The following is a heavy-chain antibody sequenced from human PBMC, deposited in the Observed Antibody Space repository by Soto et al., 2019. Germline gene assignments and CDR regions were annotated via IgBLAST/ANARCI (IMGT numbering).Heavy chain of an antibody. D-gene: IGHD2-2*01. CDR2: IWYDGSNK. V-gene: IGHV3-33*01. Sequence: PGVSLRLSCAASGFTFSSYGMHWVRQAPGKGLEWVAVIWYDGSNKYYADSVKGRFTISRDNSKNTLYLQMNSLRAEDTAVYYCARDHLPTYGRDVWGQWTTVTVAS. CDR3: ARDHLPTYGRDV. J-gene: IGHJ6*02. CDR1: GFTFSSYG.